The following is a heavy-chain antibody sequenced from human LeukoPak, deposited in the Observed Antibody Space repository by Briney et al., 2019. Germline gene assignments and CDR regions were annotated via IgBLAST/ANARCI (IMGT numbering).Heavy chain of an antibody. J-gene: IGHJ3*02. D-gene: IGHD2/OR15-2a*01. CDR3: ARLHSIAISGAFDI. CDR1: GYSISSGYY. CDR2: IYHSGST. V-gene: IGHV4-38-2*01. Sequence: PSETLSLTCAVSGYSISSGYYWGWIRQPPGKGLEWIGSIYHSGSTYYNPSLKSRVTISVDTPKNQFSLKLSSATAADTAVYYCARLHSIAISGAFDIWGQGTMITVSS.